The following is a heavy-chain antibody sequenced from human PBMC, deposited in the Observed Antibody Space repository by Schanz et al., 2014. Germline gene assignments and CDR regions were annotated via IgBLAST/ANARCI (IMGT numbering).Heavy chain of an antibody. D-gene: IGHD2-15*01. CDR3: AKSRRKSDCRRGRCFHYSYYGMDV. Sequence: EGQLLESGGGLIQPGGSLRLSCAASGFTFSSYAMSWVRQAPGKGLEWVSTISASGGSTYYADSVKGRFTISRDNSKRNQYQQKKSLRAKGPTVYYCAKSRRKSDCRRGRCFHYSYYGMDVWGQGTTVTVSS. J-gene: IGHJ6*02. CDR1: GFTFSSYA. CDR2: ISASGGST. V-gene: IGHV3-23*01.